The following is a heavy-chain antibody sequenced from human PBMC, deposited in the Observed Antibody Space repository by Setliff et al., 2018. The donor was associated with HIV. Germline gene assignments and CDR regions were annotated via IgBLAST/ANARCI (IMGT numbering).Heavy chain of an antibody. Sequence: SETLSLTCAVYGGALSGYSWSWIRQPPGKGLEWIGEIFHNGTIKYNPSLKSRVALSIDTSKSQISLTLTSLTTADTAVYYCARDPSIGYYYDSSGSYFDYWGQGTLVTSPQ. CDR2: IFHNGTI. D-gene: IGHD3-22*01. V-gene: IGHV4-34*12. CDR1: GGALSGYS. J-gene: IGHJ4*02. CDR3: ARDPSIGYYYDSSGSYFDY.